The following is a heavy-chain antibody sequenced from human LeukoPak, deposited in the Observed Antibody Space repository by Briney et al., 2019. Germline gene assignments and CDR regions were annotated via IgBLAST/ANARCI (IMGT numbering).Heavy chain of an antibody. CDR2: VTGTGGST. V-gene: IGHV3-23*01. CDR3: AKLSSYSSPSY. J-gene: IGHJ4*02. CDR1: GFTFTTYA. Sequence: PGRSLRLSCAASGFTFTTYAMSWVRQAPGKGLECVSAVTGTGGSTYYADSVKGRFTISRDNSKNTIYLQMNRLKTEDTAVYYCAKLSSYSSPSYWGQGTLVTVSS. D-gene: IGHD6-6*01.